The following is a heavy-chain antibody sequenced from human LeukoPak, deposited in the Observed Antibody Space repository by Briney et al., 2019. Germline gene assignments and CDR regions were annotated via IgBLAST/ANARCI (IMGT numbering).Heavy chain of an antibody. J-gene: IGHJ3*02. V-gene: IGHV3-23*01. CDR1: GFTFSSYA. D-gene: IGHD3-22*01. CDR3: AKDLIIQHTYYYDSSGPDAFDI. Sequence: PGGSLRLSCAASGFTFSSYAMSWVRQAPGKGLEWVSAISGSGGSTYYADSVKGRFTISRDNSKNTLYLQMNSLGAEDTAVYYCAKDLIIQHTYYYDSSGPDAFDIWGQGTMVTVSS. CDR2: ISGSGGST.